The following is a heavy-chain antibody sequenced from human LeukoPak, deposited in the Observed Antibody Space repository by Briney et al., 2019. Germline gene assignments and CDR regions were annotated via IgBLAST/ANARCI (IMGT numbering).Heavy chain of an antibody. V-gene: IGHV4-34*01. CDR1: GGSFSGYY. CDR3: ARGRRVRGVIDY. CDR2: INHSGST. Sequence: SETLSLTCAVYGGSFSGYYWGWIRQPPGKGLEWIGEINHSGSTNYNPSLKSRVTISVDTSKNQFSLKLSSVTAADTAVYYCARGRRVRGVIDYWGQGTLVTVSS. D-gene: IGHD3-10*01. J-gene: IGHJ4*02.